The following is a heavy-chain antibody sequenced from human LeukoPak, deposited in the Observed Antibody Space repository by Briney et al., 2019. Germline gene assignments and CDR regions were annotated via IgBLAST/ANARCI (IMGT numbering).Heavy chain of an antibody. D-gene: IGHD3-16*01. J-gene: IGHJ4*02. V-gene: IGHV4-34*01. CDR2: IHDSGDT. CDR3: ARGSARGSCHYCLGFDS. Sequence: PSETLSLTCAVYGGSFSGYSWDWIRQPPGKGLEWIGKIHDSGDTTYSPSLKSRVTILLDTSKNQFSLKLHSVTAADTAVYYCARGSARGSCHYCLGFDSWGQGNLVTVSS. CDR1: GGSFSGYS.